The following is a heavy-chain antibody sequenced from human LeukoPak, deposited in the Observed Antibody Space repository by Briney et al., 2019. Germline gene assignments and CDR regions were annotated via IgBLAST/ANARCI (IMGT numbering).Heavy chain of an antibody. D-gene: IGHD2-15*01. V-gene: IGHV1-2*02. Sequence: ASLKVSCEGSGYMFAVFYMHWARQGPRQGLEWMGWIDPNNGETVYAQEFQGRVTMTRDTSIATAYMELTSLTFDDSAVYYCVTSGGLPSNTLSVWGQGTKVTVSS. J-gene: IGHJ3*01. CDR1: GYMFAVFY. CDR3: VTSGGLPSNTLSV. CDR2: IDPNNGET.